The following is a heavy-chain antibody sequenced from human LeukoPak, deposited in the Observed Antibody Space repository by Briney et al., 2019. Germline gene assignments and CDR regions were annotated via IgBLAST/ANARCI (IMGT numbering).Heavy chain of an antibody. V-gene: IGHV4-34*01. Sequence: SETLSLTCAVYGGSFSGYYWSWIRQPPGKGLEWIGEINHSGSTNYNPSLKSRVTLSVDTSKNQCSLKLSSVTAADTAVYYCARGQRWLATRYYFDYWGQGTLVTVSS. CDR2: INHSGST. D-gene: IGHD6-19*01. CDR3: ARGQRWLATRYYFDY. J-gene: IGHJ4*02. CDR1: GGSFSGYY.